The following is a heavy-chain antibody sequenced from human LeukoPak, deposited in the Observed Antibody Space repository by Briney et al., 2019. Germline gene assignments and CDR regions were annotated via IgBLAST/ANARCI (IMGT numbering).Heavy chain of an antibody. D-gene: IGHD2/OR15-2a*01. J-gene: IGHJ6*02. Sequence: GASVKLSCKASGAAFSSYAISWVRQAPGQGLELMGRIIPIFGIANYAQKFQGRVTITADKSTSTAYMELSSLRSEDTAVYYCARDRRIFHNPVPIFYYYGMDVWGQGTTVTVSS. CDR2: IIPIFGIA. CDR1: GAAFSSYA. V-gene: IGHV1-69*04. CDR3: ARDRRIFHNPVPIFYYYGMDV.